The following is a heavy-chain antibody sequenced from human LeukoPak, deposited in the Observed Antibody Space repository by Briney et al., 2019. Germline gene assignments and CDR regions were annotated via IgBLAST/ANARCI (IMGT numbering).Heavy chain of an antibody. Sequence: ASVKVSCKASGYTFTSYDINWVRQATGQGLEWMGWMNPNSGNTGYAQKFQGRVTMTRNTSISTAYMELSSLRSEDTAVYYCARRSGYCSGGSCYPPYFDYWGQGTLVTVSS. V-gene: IGHV1-8*01. CDR3: ARRSGYCSGGSCYPPYFDY. J-gene: IGHJ4*02. CDR2: MNPNSGNT. D-gene: IGHD2-15*01. CDR1: GYTFTSYD.